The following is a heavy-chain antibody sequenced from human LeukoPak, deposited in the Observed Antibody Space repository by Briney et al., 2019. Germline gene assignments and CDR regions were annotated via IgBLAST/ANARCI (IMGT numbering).Heavy chain of an antibody. CDR1: GFTFSTSA. CDR3: AAELYGGNSDCCTFDI. V-gene: IGHV1-58*01. J-gene: IGHJ3*02. Sequence: ASVKVSCKASGFTFSTSAVQWVRQARGQRLEWIGWIVVGSGATKSAQSLQERVTITRDMSTSTAYMELSSLRSEDTAVYYCAAELYGGNSDCCTFDIWGQGTTVTVSS. D-gene: IGHD4-23*01. CDR2: IVVGSGAT.